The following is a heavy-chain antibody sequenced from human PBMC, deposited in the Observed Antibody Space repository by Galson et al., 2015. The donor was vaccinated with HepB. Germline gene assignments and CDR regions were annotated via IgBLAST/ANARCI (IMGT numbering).Heavy chain of an antibody. CDR1: GFTFSSYA. V-gene: IGHV3-23*01. D-gene: IGHD6-13*01. CDR2: LSGSGGRT. Sequence: SLRLSCAASGFTFSSYAMSWVRQAPGKGLECVSGLSGSGGRTHHADSVKGRFTISRDNSKNTLYLQMNSLRAEDTAIYYCAKEVNISTWFPFDNWGQGTLVTVSS. CDR3: AKEVNISTWFPFDN. J-gene: IGHJ4*02.